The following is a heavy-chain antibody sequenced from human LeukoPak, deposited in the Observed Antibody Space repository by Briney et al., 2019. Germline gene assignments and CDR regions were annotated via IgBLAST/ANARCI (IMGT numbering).Heavy chain of an antibody. V-gene: IGHV1-2*02. J-gene: IGHJ6*03. CDR2: INPNSGGT. CDR3: ARGRGGDYYYYYMDV. D-gene: IGHD2-15*01. Sequence: ASVKVSCKASGYTFTGYYMHWVRQAPGQGLEWMGWINPNSGGTNYAQKFQGRVTMTRDTSISTAYMELSRLRSDDTAVYYCARGRGGDYYYYYMDVWGKGTTVTVSS. CDR1: GYTFTGYY.